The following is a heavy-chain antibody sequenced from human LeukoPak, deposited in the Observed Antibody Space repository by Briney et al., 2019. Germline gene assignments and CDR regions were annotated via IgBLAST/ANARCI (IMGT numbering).Heavy chain of an antibody. CDR2: IYYGGST. CDR1: DASISSYY. J-gene: IGHJ4*02. D-gene: IGHD4-17*01. Sequence: PSETLSLTCTVSDASISSYYWSWIRQPPGKGLEWIGYIYYGGSTNYNPSLKSRVTISVHTSKNQFSLKLCSVTAADTAVYYCARSSYGEYDFEYWGQGTLVTVSS. CDR3: ARSSYGEYDFEY. V-gene: IGHV4-59*01.